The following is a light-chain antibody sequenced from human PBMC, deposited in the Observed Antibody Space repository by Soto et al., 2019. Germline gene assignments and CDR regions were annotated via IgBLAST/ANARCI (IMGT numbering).Light chain of an antibody. V-gene: IGKV1-39*01. CDR2: AAS. Sequence: DIQMTQSPSSLSASVGDRLTITCRATQSISIYLNWYQQKPGKAPKLLIYAASSLQSGVPSRFSGSGAGTDFTLTISSLQPEDFATYYWQQSYSTLLTFGPGTKVDI. J-gene: IGKJ3*01. CDR3: QQSYSTLLT. CDR1: QSISIY.